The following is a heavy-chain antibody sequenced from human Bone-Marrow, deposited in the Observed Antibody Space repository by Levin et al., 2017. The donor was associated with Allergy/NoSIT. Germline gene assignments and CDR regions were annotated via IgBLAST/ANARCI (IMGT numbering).Heavy chain of an antibody. V-gene: IGHV1-2*02. CDR1: GYSFSDYY. D-gene: IGHD3-22*01. J-gene: IGHJ4*02. Sequence: ASVKVSCKASGYSFSDYYVHWVRQAPGQGLQYMGWINPNSGVTSTVQKFRGRVTMTRDTSITRVDMELRGLTSDDTAVYYCARGLYFDGSGYLPAFDYWGQGTLVAVSS. CDR3: ARGLYFDGSGYLPAFDY. CDR2: INPNSGVT.